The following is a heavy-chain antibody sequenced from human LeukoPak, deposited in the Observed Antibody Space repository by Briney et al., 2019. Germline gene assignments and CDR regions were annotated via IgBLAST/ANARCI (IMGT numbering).Heavy chain of an antibody. J-gene: IGHJ4*02. CDR2: IYYSGST. D-gene: IGHD6-19*01. CDR1: GGSISSSSYY. Sequence: SETLSLTCTVSGGSISSSSYYWGWIRQPPGKGLEWIGSIYYSGSTYYNPSLKSRVTISVDTSKNQFSLKLSSVTAADTAVYYCARVKKLGSSGGPSGGDYWGQGTLVTVSS. CDR3: ARVKKLGSSGGPSGGDY. V-gene: IGHV4-39*07.